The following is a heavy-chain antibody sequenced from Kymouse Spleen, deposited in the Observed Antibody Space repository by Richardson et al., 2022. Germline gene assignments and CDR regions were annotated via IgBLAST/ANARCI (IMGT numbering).Heavy chain of an antibody. Sequence: QVQLQESGPGLVKPSETLSLTCTVSGGSISSYYWSWIRQPPGKGLEWIGYIYYSGSTNYNPSLKSRVTISVDTSKNQFSLKLSSVTAADTAVYYCARINYGSGSLVFDIWGQGTMVTVSS. CDR3: ARINYGSGSLVFDI. D-gene: IGHD3-10*01. J-gene: IGHJ3*02. CDR1: GGSISSYY. CDR2: IYYSGST. V-gene: IGHV4-59*01.